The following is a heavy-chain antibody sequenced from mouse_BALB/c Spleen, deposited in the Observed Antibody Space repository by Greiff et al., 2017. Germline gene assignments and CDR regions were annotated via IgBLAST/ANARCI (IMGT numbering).Heavy chain of an antibody. CDR1: GFAFSSYD. D-gene: IGHD4-1*01. J-gene: IGHJ3*01. CDR3: ARQKLGAY. CDR2: ISSGGGST. Sequence: EVQVVESGGGLVKPGGSLKLSCAASGFAFSSYDMSWVRQTPEKRLEWVAYISSGGGSTYYPDTVKGRFTISRDNAKNTLYLQMSSLKSEDTAMYYCARQKLGAYWGQGTLVTVSA. V-gene: IGHV5-12-1*01.